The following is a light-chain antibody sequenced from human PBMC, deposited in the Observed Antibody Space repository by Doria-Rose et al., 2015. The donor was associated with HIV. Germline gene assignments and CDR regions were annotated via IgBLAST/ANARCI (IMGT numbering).Light chain of an antibody. CDR3: QQYGTSRGT. CDR2: DAS. Sequence: EIVLTQSPGTLSLSPGERATLSCRASQRVKSSYLAWYQQKPGQATRLLIYDASRRATDIPDRFSGSGSGTDYTLTISRLEPEDVAVYYCQQYGTSRGTFGQGTRLEIK. J-gene: IGKJ5*01. V-gene: IGKV3-20*01. CDR1: QRVKSSY.